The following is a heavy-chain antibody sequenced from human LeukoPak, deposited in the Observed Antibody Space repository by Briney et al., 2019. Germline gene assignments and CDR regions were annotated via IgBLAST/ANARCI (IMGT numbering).Heavy chain of an antibody. Sequence: GGSLRLSCAASGFTFSSYSMNWVRQAPGKGLEWVSYISSSSSTIYYADSVKGRFTISRDNTKNSLFLHMNSLRAEDTAVYYCARDPRGWELLPDYFQRWGQGTLVTVSS. J-gene: IGHJ1*01. CDR1: GFTFSSYS. CDR3: ARDPRGWELLPDYFQR. V-gene: IGHV3-48*04. CDR2: ISSSSSTI. D-gene: IGHD1-26*01.